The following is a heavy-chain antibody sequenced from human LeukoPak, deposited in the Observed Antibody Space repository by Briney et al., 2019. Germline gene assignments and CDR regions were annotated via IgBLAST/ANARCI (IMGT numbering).Heavy chain of an antibody. Sequence: GGSLRLSCAASGFTFSSYTMNWVRQAPGKGLEWVSSISSSSSTLYYADSVRGRFTISRDNAEKSLYLQMNSLRAEDTAVYYCVGGYCSGTSCLDYWGQGTLVSVSS. V-gene: IGHV3-48*04. CDR3: VGGYCSGTSCLDY. J-gene: IGHJ4*02. D-gene: IGHD2-2*01. CDR2: ISSSSSTL. CDR1: GFTFSSYT.